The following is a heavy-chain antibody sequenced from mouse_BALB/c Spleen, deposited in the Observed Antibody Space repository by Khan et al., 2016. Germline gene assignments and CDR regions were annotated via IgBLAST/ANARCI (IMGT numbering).Heavy chain of an antibody. CDR2: IWSDGST. CDR1: GFSLTNYG. CDR3: ARQPYYHYNVMDY. Sequence: QVQLKESGPGLVAPSLSLSLTCPLSGFSLTNYGVHWVRQPPGKGLEWLVVIWSDGSTTYNSALKSRLTITKDNSKSQVFLKMNSLQTDDPAIYFCARQPYYHYNVMDYWGQGTSVTVSS. V-gene: IGHV2-6-1*01. J-gene: IGHJ4*01. D-gene: IGHD2-10*01.